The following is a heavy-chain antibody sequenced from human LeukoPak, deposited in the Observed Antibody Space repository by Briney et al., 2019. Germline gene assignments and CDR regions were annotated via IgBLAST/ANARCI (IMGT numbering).Heavy chain of an antibody. CDR1: GGSISTYS. D-gene: IGHD6-19*01. V-gene: IGHV4-59*01. Sequence: PSETLSLTCTVSGGSISTYSWTWIRQPPGKGLEWIGNIYYSGSTNYNPSLKNRVTISIDTSKNQFSLKVSSVTAADTAVYYCARAHSSGWPHMFDPWGQGTLVTVPS. CDR3: ARAHSSGWPHMFDP. J-gene: IGHJ5*02. CDR2: IYYSGST.